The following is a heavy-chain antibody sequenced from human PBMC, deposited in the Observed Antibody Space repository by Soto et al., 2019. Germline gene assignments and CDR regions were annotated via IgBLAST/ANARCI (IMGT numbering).Heavy chain of an antibody. CDR1: GGSISSGGYY. D-gene: IGHD6-13*01. CDR2: IYYSGST. CDR3: ARERQLVDNNWFDP. Sequence: QVQLQESGPGLVKPSQTLSLTCTVSGGSISSGGYYWSWIRQHPGKGLEWIGYIYYSGSTYYNPSLKSQVTISVDTSKNQFSLKLSSVTAADTAVYYCARERQLVDNNWFDPWGQGTLVTVSS. J-gene: IGHJ5*02. V-gene: IGHV4-31*01.